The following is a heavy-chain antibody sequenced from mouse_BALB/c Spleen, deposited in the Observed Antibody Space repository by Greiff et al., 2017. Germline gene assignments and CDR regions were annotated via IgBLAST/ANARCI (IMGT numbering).Heavy chain of an antibody. V-gene: IGHV5-9-3*01. Sequence: EVKLMESGGGLVKPGGSPKLSCAASGFTFSSYAMSWVRQTPEKRLEWVATISSGGSYTYYPDSVKGRFTISRDNAKNTLYLQMSSLRSEDTAMYYCARIMITTEEGYAMDYWGQGTSVTVSS. CDR3: ARIMITTEEGYAMDY. CDR2: ISSGGSYT. D-gene: IGHD2-4*01. CDR1: GFTFSSYA. J-gene: IGHJ4*01.